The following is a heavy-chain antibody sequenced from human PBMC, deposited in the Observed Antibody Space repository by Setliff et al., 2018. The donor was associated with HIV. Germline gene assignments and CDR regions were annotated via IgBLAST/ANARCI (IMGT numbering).Heavy chain of an antibody. CDR2: IIPMFGTT. Sequence: SVKVSCKASGYRFDEYGISWVRQAPGQGLEWMGGIIPMFGTTNYAQSFQGRVSITADASTSTAYMELSSLASEDTAVYYCARDNYYDSSGAIAYWGQGTLVTVSS. D-gene: IGHD3-22*01. J-gene: IGHJ4*02. V-gene: IGHV1-69*13. CDR3: ARDNYYDSSGAIAY. CDR1: GYRFDEYG.